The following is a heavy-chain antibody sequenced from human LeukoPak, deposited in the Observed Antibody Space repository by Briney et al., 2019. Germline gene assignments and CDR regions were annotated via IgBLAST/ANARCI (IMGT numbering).Heavy chain of an antibody. CDR2: ISYDGSNK. V-gene: IGHV3-30*04. J-gene: IGHJ4*02. Sequence: GGSLRLSCAASGFSNYTMHWVRQAPGKGLEWVAVISYDGSNKYYADSVKGRFTISRDNSKNTLYLQMNSLRPEDTAVYYCARDGGDSSGYYWGLGYWGQGTLVTVSS. CDR3: ARDGGDSSGYYWGLGY. CDR1: GFSNYT. D-gene: IGHD3-22*01.